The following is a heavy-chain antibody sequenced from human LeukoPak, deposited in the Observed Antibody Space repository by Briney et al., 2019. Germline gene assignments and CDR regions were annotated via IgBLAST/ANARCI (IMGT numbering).Heavy chain of an antibody. CDR2: ISGITSTI. CDR3: ARGLDIVVVVAATQPDI. V-gene: IGHV3-48*01. CDR1: GFTFSTYS. D-gene: IGHD2-15*01. J-gene: IGHJ3*02. Sequence: GGSLRLSCAASGFTFSTYSMNWVRQAPGKGLEWVSYISGITSTIYYEDSVKGRFTISRDNAKNSLYLQMNSLRAEDTAVYYCARGLDIVVVVAATQPDIWGQGTMVTVSS.